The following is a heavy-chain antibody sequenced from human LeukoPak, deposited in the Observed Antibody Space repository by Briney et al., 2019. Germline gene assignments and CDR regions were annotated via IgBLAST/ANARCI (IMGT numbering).Heavy chain of an antibody. Sequence: SETLSLTCAVYGGSFSGYYWSWIRQPPGKGLEWIGEINHSGSTNYNPSLKSRVTISVDTSKNQFSLKLSSVTAADTAVYYCARRKMAMVRGVPSPYYYYYYYMDVWGKGTTVTVSS. D-gene: IGHD3-10*01. CDR2: INHSGST. CDR1: GGSFSGYY. CDR3: ARRKMAMVRGVPSPYYYYYYYMDV. J-gene: IGHJ6*03. V-gene: IGHV4-34*01.